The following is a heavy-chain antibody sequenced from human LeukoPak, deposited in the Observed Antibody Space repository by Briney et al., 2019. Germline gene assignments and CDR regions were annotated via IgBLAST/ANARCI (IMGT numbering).Heavy chain of an antibody. CDR1: GFTFSSYE. Sequence: PGGSLRLSCAASGFTFSSYEMNWVRQAPGKGLEWIGSIYYSGTTYYNPSLKSRVTISVDTSRNQFSLNLSSMTAADTAVYYCARGRPYNVGLPPWFDPWGQGTLVTVSS. CDR2: IYYSGTT. D-gene: IGHD1-14*01. V-gene: IGHV4-39*07. CDR3: ARGRPYNVGLPPWFDP. J-gene: IGHJ5*02.